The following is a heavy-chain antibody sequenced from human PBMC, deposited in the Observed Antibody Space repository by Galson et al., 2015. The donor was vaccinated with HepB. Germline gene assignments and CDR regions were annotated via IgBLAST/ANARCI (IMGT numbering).Heavy chain of an antibody. CDR3: TTAHNYYYDSSGYYSFDY. D-gene: IGHD3-22*01. Sequence: SLRLSCAASGFTFSNAWMSWVRQAPGKGLEWVGRIKSKTDGGTTDYAAPVKGRFTISRDDSKNTLYLQMNSLKTEDTAVYYCTTAHNYYYDSSGYYSFDYWGQGTLVTVSS. CDR1: GFTFSNAW. V-gene: IGHV3-15*01. CDR2: IKSKTDGGTT. J-gene: IGHJ4*02.